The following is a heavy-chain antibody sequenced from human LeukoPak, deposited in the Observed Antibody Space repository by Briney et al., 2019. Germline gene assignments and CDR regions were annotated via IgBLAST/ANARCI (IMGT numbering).Heavy chain of an antibody. V-gene: IGHV3-53*01. D-gene: IGHD6-13*01. CDR2: IYSGGST. J-gene: IGHJ5*02. CDR3: ARPRGAAAGSFGFDP. Sequence: GGSLRLSCAASGFTVSSNYMSWVRQAPGKGLEWVSVIYSGGSTYYADSVKGRFTISRDNSKNTLYLQMNSLRAEDTAVYYCARPRGAAAGSFGFDPWGQGTLVTVSS. CDR1: GFTVSSNY.